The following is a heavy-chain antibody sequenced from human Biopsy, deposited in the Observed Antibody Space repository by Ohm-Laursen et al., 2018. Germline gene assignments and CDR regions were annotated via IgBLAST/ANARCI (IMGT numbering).Heavy chain of an antibody. D-gene: IGHD2-8*01. CDR3: ARDPLNGHKHFDY. V-gene: IGHV1-2*02. CDR2: INCKTGAT. J-gene: IGHJ4*02. CDR1: SYTFTDYN. Sequence: GASVKVSCNASSYTFTDYNIHWMRQAPGQELEWLGYINCKTGATNYAQKFQGTVTMTRDTSISTAYLALGSLRSADTAIYYCARDPLNGHKHFDYWGQGSLVTGSS.